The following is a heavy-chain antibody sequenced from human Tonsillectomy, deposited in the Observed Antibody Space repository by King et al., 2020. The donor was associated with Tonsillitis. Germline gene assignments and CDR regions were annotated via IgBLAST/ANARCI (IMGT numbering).Heavy chain of an antibody. Sequence: QLVQSGGGLVKPGGSLRLSCAASGFTFSSYSMNWVRQAPGKGLEWVSSISSSSSYIYYADSVKGRFTISRDNAKNSLYLQMNSLRAEDTAVYYCASASPKAYCGGDCYQFDYWGQGTLVTVSS. J-gene: IGHJ4*02. CDR1: GFTFSSYS. D-gene: IGHD2-21*02. CDR2: ISSSSSYI. V-gene: IGHV3-21*01. CDR3: ASASPKAYCGGDCYQFDY.